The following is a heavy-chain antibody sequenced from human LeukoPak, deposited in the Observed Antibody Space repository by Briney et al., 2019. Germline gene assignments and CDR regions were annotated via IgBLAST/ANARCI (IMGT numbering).Heavy chain of an antibody. CDR3: AHSSGWYIAEYFQH. V-gene: IGHV3-30*02. CDR1: GFTFSSYG. J-gene: IGHJ1*01. D-gene: IGHD6-19*01. CDR2: IRYDGSNK. Sequence: GGSLRLSCAASGFTFSSYGMHWVRQAPGKGLEWVAFIRYDGSNKYYADSVKGRFTISRDNSKSTLYLQMNSLRAEDTAVYYCAHSSGWYIAEYFQHWGQGTLVTVSS.